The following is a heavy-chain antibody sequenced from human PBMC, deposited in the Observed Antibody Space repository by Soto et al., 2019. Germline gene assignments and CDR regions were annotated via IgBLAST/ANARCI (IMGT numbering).Heavy chain of an antibody. Sequence: QVQLQESGPGLVKPSEPLSLTCTVSGGSVSSGGSSWSWIRQPPGKGLEWVGYISYSGNTDYNPSLKSRVTISVDTSKNQCPLELSSVTAADTAVYYCARDRGTVAPVDSWGQGTLVTVSS. CDR3: ARDRGTVAPVDS. D-gene: IGHD4-17*01. CDR2: ISYSGNT. J-gene: IGHJ4*02. CDR1: GGSVSSGGSS. V-gene: IGHV4-61*08.